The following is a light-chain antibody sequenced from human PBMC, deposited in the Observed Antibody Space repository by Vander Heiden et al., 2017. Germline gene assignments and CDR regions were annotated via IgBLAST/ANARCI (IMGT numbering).Light chain of an antibody. CDR2: VAS. CDR1: QSLLYSDGYNY. CDR3: MQALQIPSYT. V-gene: IGKV2-28*01. J-gene: IGKJ2*01. Sequence: EIVMTQSPLSLPVTPGEPASISCRSSQSLLYSDGYNYLEWYLQKPGQSPQLLIYVASSRASGVPDRFIGSGSGTDFTLTISRVEPGDVGVYYCMQALQIPSYTFGQGTKLEI.